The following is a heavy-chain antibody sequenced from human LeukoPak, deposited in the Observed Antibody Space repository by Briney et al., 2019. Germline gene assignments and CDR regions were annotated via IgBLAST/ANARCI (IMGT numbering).Heavy chain of an antibody. CDR1: GITLSNYG. J-gene: IGHJ4*02. CDR3: ARRTGDTRFCSRFSCFLPDY. D-gene: IGHD2-2*01. CDR2: ISDSGGST. V-gene: IGHV3-23*01. Sequence: PGGSLRLSCAVSGITLSNYGMSWVRQAPGKGLEWVAGISDSGGSTNYADSVKGRFTISRDNPKNTLYLQMNSLRAEDTAVYFCARRTGDTRFCSRFSCFLPDYWGQGTLVTVSS.